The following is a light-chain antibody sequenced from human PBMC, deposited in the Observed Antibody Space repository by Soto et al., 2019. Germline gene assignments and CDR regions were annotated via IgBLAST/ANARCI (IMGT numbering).Light chain of an antibody. J-gene: IGKJ5*01. Sequence: DIQMTQSPSSLSASVGDRVTITCRASQDISVYLDWYQQKPGKVPKLLIYSASTLQSGVPSRFSGSGSGTDFTLTISSLQPEDFATYYCQKFYTAPRTFGQGTRLEIK. CDR1: QDISVY. CDR2: SAS. V-gene: IGKV1-27*01. CDR3: QKFYTAPRT.